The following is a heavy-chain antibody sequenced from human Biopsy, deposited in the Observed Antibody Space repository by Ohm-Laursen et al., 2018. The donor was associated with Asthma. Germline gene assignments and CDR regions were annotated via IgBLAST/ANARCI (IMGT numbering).Heavy chain of an antibody. V-gene: IGHV3-30-3*01. Sequence: SLRLSCSASRFTYEMHWVCPAPDKGLEWVAVISYDGSSIYYEDSVKGRFTISRYNSKNTLSLQMNSLTAEDTAVYYCAREGVAGTHIEDWGQGTLVTVSS. CDR3: AREGVAGTHIED. CDR2: ISYDGSSI. CDR1: RFTYE. D-gene: IGHD6-19*01. J-gene: IGHJ4*02.